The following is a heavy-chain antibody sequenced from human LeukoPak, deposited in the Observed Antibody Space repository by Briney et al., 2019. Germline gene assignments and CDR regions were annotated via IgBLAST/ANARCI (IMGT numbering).Heavy chain of an antibody. CDR3: ARGPFIAVVTDRFDY. Sequence: ASVTVSCKASGYTFTGYYMHWVRQAPGPGLELIGRINPNSGGTNYAQKSQGSVTMTWVTSIITASMVLSRLRSDDTAVYYCARGPFIAVVTDRFDYWGQGTLVTVSS. CDR1: GYTFTGYY. CDR2: INPNSGGT. J-gene: IGHJ4*02. V-gene: IGHV1-2*06. D-gene: IGHD2-21*02.